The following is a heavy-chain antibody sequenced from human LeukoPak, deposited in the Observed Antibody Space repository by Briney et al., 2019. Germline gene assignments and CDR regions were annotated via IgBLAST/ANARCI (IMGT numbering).Heavy chain of an antibody. V-gene: IGHV3-23*01. J-gene: IGHJ4*02. CDR1: GFTFSSYA. CDR3: AKDVHYYDSSGYWDY. Sequence: GGSLRLSCAASGFTFSSYAMSWVRQAPGKGLEWVSAISGSGGSTYYADSVKGRFTISRDNSKNTLYLQMNSLRAEDTAVYYCAKDVHYYDSSGYWDYWGQGTLVTVSS. D-gene: IGHD3-22*01. CDR2: ISGSGGST.